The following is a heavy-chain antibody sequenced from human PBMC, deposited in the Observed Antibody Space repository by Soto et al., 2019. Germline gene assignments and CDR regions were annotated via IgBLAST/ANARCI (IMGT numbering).Heavy chain of an antibody. D-gene: IGHD6-13*01. J-gene: IGHJ4*02. V-gene: IGHV4-34*01. Sequence: QVQLQQWGAGLLKPSETLSLTCAVNGGSFTGYYGCWIRQSPGTGLEWIGEVSHRGSTNYNPSLKSRVTISIDTSKNQFSLKLNSVTAADTGMYYCARNGGSTWYYFDSWGQGTVVTVSS. CDR1: GGSFTGYY. CDR2: VSHRGST. CDR3: ARNGGSTWYYFDS.